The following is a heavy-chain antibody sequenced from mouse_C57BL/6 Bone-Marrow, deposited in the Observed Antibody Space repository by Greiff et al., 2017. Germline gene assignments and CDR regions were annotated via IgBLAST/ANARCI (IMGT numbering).Heavy chain of an antibody. CDR2: ISSGGSYT. J-gene: IGHJ4*01. Sequence: EVMLVESGGDLVKPGGSLKLSCAASGFTFSSYGMSWVRQTPDKRLEWVATISSGGSYTYYPDSVKGRFTISRDNAKNTLYLPMSSLKSEDTAMYYCARHGNYVPYYAMDYWGQGTSVTVSS. D-gene: IGHD1-1*01. V-gene: IGHV5-6*01. CDR1: GFTFSSYG. CDR3: ARHGNYVPYYAMDY.